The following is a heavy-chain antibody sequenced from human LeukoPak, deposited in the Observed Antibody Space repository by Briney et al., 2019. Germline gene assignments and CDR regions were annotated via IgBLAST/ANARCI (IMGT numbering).Heavy chain of an antibody. Sequence: GASVKVSCKASGGTFSSYAISWVRQAPGQGLEWMGVIIPIFGTANYAQKFQGRVTITADKSTSTAYMELSSLRSEDTAVYYCARGPQWLPQGQYFQHWGQGTLVTVSS. J-gene: IGHJ1*01. CDR3: ARGPQWLPQGQYFQH. D-gene: IGHD6-19*01. CDR2: IIPIFGTA. V-gene: IGHV1-69*06. CDR1: GGTFSSYA.